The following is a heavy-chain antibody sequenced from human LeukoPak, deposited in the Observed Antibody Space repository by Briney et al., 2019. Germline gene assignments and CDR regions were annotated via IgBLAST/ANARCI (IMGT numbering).Heavy chain of an antibody. CDR2: ISGSGGST. Sequence: GGSLRLSCAASGFTFSSYAMSWVRQAPGKGLEWVSAISGSGGSTYYADSVKGRFTISRDNSKNTLYLQMNSLRAEDTAVYYCAKDLAGTSRAHYFDYWGQGTLVTVSS. V-gene: IGHV3-23*01. CDR1: GFTFSSYA. D-gene: IGHD6-13*01. CDR3: AKDLAGTSRAHYFDY. J-gene: IGHJ4*02.